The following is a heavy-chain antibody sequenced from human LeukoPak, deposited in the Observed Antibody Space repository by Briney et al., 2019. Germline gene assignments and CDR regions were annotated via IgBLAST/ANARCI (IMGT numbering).Heavy chain of an antibody. V-gene: IGHV4-39*07. J-gene: IGHJ5*02. CDR2: IYYSGST. Sequence: SETLSLTCTVSGGSISSSSYYWGWLRQPPGKGLEWIGSIYYSGSTYYNPSLKSRVTISVDTSKNQFSLKLSSVTAADTAVYYCARVEADNYGDYTEGPLPNWFDPWGQGTLVTVSS. D-gene: IGHD4-17*01. CDR1: GGSISSSSYY. CDR3: ARVEADNYGDYTEGPLPNWFDP.